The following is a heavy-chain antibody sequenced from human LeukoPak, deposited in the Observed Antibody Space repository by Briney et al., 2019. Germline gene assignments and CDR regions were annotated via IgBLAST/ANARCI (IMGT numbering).Heavy chain of an antibody. J-gene: IGHJ6*02. Sequence: PSETLSLTCAVYGGSFSGYYWSWIRQPPGRGLEWIGEINHSGSTNYNPSLKSRVTISVDTSKNQFSLKLSSVTAADTAVYYCARGRGITVVRGVRMDVWGRGTTVTVSS. CDR2: INHSGST. D-gene: IGHD3-10*01. CDR3: ARGRGITVVRGVRMDV. CDR1: GGSFSGYY. V-gene: IGHV4-34*01.